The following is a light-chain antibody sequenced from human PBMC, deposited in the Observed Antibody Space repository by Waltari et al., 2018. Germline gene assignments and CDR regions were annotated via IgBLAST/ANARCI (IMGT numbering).Light chain of an antibody. Sequence: SYELTQPPSVSVSPGQTARITCSGAALPKKYAYWYQQKSGQAPVLVIYEDSKRPSGIPERFSGSSSGTMATLTISGAQVEDEADYYCYSTDSSGNHSRVFGGGTKLTVL. CDR1: ALPKKY. CDR3: YSTDSSGNHSRV. V-gene: IGLV3-10*01. J-gene: IGLJ3*02. CDR2: EDS.